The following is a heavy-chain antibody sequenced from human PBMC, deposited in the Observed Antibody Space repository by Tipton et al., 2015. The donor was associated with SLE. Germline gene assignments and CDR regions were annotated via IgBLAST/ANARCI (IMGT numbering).Heavy chain of an antibody. CDR2: IYYSGST. Sequence: TLSLTCTVSGGSISSYYWSWIRQPPGKGLGWIGYIYYSGSTNYNPSLKSRVTISVDTSKNQFSLKLSSVTAADTAVYYCARDSIGYMTTVTTPGAFDIWGQGTMVTVSS. CDR1: GGSISSYY. V-gene: IGHV4-59*01. D-gene: IGHD4-17*01. CDR3: ARDSIGYMTTVTTPGAFDI. J-gene: IGHJ3*02.